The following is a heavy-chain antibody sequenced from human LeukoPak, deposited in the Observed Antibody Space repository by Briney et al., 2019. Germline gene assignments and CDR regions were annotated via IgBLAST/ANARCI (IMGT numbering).Heavy chain of an antibody. Sequence: ASVKVSCKASGYTFTSYGISWVRQAPGQGLEWMGWISAYNGNTNYAQKLQGRVTMTTDTSTSTAYMELRSLRSDDTAVYYCARDRGYSYGTNYYDSSGYMALPFDYWGQGTLVTVSS. V-gene: IGHV1-18*01. CDR1: GYTFTSYG. D-gene: IGHD3-22*01. J-gene: IGHJ4*02. CDR2: ISAYNGNT. CDR3: ARDRGYSYGTNYYDSSGYMALPFDY.